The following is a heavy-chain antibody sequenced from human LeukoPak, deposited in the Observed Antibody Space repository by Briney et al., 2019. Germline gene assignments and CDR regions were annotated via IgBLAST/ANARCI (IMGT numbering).Heavy chain of an antibody. D-gene: IGHD3-3*01. CDR1: GFTFSSYW. Sequence: GGTLRLSCAASGFTFSSYWMSWVRQAPGKGLEWVANIKQDGSEKYYVDSVKGRFTISRDNAKNSLYLQMNSLRAEDTAVYYCARELLDFPRGDAFDIWGQGTMVTVSS. V-gene: IGHV3-7*01. CDR2: IKQDGSEK. CDR3: ARELLDFPRGDAFDI. J-gene: IGHJ3*02.